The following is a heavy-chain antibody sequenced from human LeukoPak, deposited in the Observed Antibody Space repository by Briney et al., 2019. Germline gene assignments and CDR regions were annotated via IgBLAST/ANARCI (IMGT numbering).Heavy chain of an antibody. Sequence: GGSLRLSCAASGFTLSDYTINWVRQAPGKGLEWISSIDSSSTYIYYLDSVKGRFTISRDNSKNILYLQMNSLRGDDTAVYYCARDAVGADYRLDYWGQGTLVTVSS. CDR3: ARDAVGADYRLDY. V-gene: IGHV3-21*01. J-gene: IGHJ4*02. CDR1: GFTLSDYT. CDR2: IDSSSTYI. D-gene: IGHD1-26*01.